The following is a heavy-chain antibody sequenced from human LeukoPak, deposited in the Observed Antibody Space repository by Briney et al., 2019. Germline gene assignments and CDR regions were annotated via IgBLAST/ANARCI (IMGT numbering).Heavy chain of an antibody. Sequence: ETLSLTCTVSGYSISSPYYWGWVRQAPGKGLEWLSYISSSSRTIYYADSVKGRFTISRDNANNSLYLQMNSLRAEDTAVYYCARCRSICGYWGQGTLVTVSS. J-gene: IGHJ4*02. CDR1: GYSISSPYY. D-gene: IGHD3-3*02. V-gene: IGHV3-48*01. CDR2: ISSSSRTI. CDR3: ARCRSICGY.